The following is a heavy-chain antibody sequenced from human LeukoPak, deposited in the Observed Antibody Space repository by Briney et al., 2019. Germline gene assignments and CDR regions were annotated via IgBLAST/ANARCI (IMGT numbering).Heavy chain of an antibody. J-gene: IGHJ4*02. Sequence: ASVKVSCKASGYTFTGYYMHRVRQAPGQGLEWMGWINPNSGGTNYAQKFQGRVTMTRDTSISTAYMELSRLRSDDTAVYYCARWYSSCWYYFDYWGQGTLVTVSS. CDR2: INPNSGGT. D-gene: IGHD6-19*01. CDR3: ARWYSSCWYYFDY. V-gene: IGHV1-2*02. CDR1: GYTFTGYY.